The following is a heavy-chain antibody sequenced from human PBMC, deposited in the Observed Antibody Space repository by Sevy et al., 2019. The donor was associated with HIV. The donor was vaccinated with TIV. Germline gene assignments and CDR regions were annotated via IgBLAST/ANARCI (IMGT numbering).Heavy chain of an antibody. J-gene: IGHJ4*02. V-gene: IGHV3-33*01. CDR3: ARDPRIFGDYLLTYFDY. CDR1: EFAFSDYG. Sequence: GGSLRLSCVASEFAFSDYGMHWVRQAPGKGLEWVAVIWYDGNNQHYADSVRGRFTTSRDNSKNTLYLQLSSLRAEDTAVYYCARDPRIFGDYLLTYFDYWGQGVLVTVSS. D-gene: IGHD4-17*01. CDR2: IWYDGNNQ.